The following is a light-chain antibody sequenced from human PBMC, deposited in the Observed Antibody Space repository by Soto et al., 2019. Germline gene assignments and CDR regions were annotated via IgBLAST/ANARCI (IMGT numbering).Light chain of an antibody. Sequence: GDSVTLTCRASQTISTWLAWYQQKPGKAPNLLIYKASSLESGVPSRFSGSGSGTEFTLTISSLQPDDFATYYCRQYNTFPLTFGGGTKVDIK. J-gene: IGKJ4*01. CDR2: KAS. CDR3: RQYNTFPLT. CDR1: QTISTW. V-gene: IGKV1-5*03.